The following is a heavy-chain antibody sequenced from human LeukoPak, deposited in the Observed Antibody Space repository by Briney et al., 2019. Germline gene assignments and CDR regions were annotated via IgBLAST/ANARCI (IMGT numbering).Heavy chain of an antibody. V-gene: IGHV4-34*01. J-gene: IGHJ4*02. Sequence: PSETLSLTCAVYGGSFSGYYWSCIRHPPRKGLEWIGELYHSGSTNYNPSLKSRVTISVDTSKNQFSLKLSSVTAADTAVYYCARARPGYSYGYSGGTCFDYWGQGTLVTVSS. CDR3: ARARPGYSYGYSGGTCFDY. CDR2: LYHSGST. CDR1: GGSFSGYY. D-gene: IGHD5-18*01.